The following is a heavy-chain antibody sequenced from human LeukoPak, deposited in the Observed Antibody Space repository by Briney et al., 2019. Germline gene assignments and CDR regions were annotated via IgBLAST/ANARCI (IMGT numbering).Heavy chain of an antibody. Sequence: SETLSLTCTVSGGSISSSSYYWGWIRQPPGKGLEWIGSIYYSGSTYYNPSLKSRVTISVDTSKNQFSLKLSSVTAADTAVYYCARDPDCSGGSCYSGWFDPWGQGTLVTVSS. CDR2: IYYSGST. J-gene: IGHJ5*02. CDR3: ARDPDCSGGSCYSGWFDP. V-gene: IGHV4-39*07. D-gene: IGHD2-15*01. CDR1: GGSISSSSYY.